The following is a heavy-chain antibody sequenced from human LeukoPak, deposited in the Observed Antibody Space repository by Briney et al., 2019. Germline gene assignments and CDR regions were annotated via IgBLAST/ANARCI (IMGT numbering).Heavy chain of an antibody. CDR1: GYTFTSYG. CDR3: ARDRSTVVMVAAFDI. J-gene: IGHJ3*02. D-gene: IGHD4-23*01. CDR2: ISAYNGNT. Sequence: ASVKVSCQAYGYTFTSYGISWVRQAPGQGLEWMGWISAYNGNTNYAQKLQGRVTMTTDTSTSTAYMELRSLRSDDTAVYYCARDRSTVVMVAAFDIWGQGTMVTVSS. V-gene: IGHV1-18*01.